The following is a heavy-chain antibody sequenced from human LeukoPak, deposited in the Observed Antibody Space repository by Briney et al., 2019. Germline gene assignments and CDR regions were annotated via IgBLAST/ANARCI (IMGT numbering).Heavy chain of an antibody. CDR3: ARAPLYDWAPIFDY. CDR1: GFTFSSYG. V-gene: IGHV3-30*02. Sequence: PGGSLRLSCAASGFTFSSYGMHWVRQAPGKGLEWVAFIRYDGSNKYYADSVKGRFTISRDNAKNSLYLQMNSLRAEDTAVYYCARAPLYDWAPIFDYWGQGTLVTVSS. CDR2: IRYDGSNK. J-gene: IGHJ4*02. D-gene: IGHD3-16*01.